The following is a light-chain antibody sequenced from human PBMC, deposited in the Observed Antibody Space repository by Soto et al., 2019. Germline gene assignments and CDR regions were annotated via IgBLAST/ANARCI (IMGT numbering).Light chain of an antibody. CDR2: DDN. CDR1: NIGSKS. V-gene: IGLV3-21*02. Sequence: SYELTQPPSVSVAPGQTDRITCGGNNIGSKSVHWYQQKPGQAPVLVVYDDNDRPSGIPERFSGSDSGNTATLTISRVEAGDEADYYCQVWHSGVDWVFGGGTKLTVL. CDR3: QVWHSGVDWV. J-gene: IGLJ2*01.